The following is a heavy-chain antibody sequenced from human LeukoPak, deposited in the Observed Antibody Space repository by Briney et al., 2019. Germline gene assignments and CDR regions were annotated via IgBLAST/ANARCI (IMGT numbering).Heavy chain of an antibody. CDR2: ISYDGSNK. D-gene: IGHD3-3*01. Sequence: GGSLRLSCAASGFTFSSYAMHWVRQAQGKGLEWVAVISYDGSNKYYADSVKGQFTISRDNSKNTLYLQMNSLRAEDTAVYYCARVGKIWSGYYTDQGTMDVWGKGTTVTVSS. J-gene: IGHJ6*03. CDR3: ARVGKIWSGYYTDQGTMDV. V-gene: IGHV3-30*01. CDR1: GFTFSSYA.